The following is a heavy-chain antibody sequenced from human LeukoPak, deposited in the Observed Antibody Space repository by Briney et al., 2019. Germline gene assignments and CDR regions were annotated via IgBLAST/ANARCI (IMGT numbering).Heavy chain of an antibody. J-gene: IGHJ4*02. CDR2: ISGSGGST. V-gene: IGHV3-23*01. CDR3: AKNPHVLLWFGELSY. D-gene: IGHD3-10*01. CDR1: GFTFSSYA. Sequence: GGSLRLSCAASGFTFSSYAMSWVRQAPGKGLEWVSAISGSGGSTYYADSVKGRFTISRDNSKNTLYLQVNSLRAEDTAVYYCAKNPHVLLWFGELSYWGQGTLVTVSS.